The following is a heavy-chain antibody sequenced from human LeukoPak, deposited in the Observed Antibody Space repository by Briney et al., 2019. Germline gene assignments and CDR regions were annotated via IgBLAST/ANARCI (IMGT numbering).Heavy chain of an antibody. CDR3: ARETDFWSGYYSRNYYGMDV. CDR1: GGTFSSYA. V-gene: IGHV1-69*05. J-gene: IGHJ6*02. D-gene: IGHD3-3*01. Sequence: SVKVSCKASGGTFSSYAISWVRQAPGQGLEWMGGIIPIFGTANYAQKFQGRVTMTRDTSTSTVYVELSSLRSEDTAVYYCARETDFWSGYYSRNYYGMDVWGQGTTVTVSS. CDR2: IIPIFGTA.